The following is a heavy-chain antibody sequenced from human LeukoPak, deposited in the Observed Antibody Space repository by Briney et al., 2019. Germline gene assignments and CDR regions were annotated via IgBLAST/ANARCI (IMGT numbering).Heavy chain of an antibody. V-gene: IGHV3-21*01. D-gene: IGHD5-12*01. CDR3: ARFAYWGSGHALAHYGMDV. CDR1: GFTFSSYS. Sequence: KSGGSLRLSCAASGFTFSSYSMNWVRQAPGKGLEWVSSISSSSSYIYYAESVKGRFTISRDNAKNSLYLQMDSLRAEDTAVYYCARFAYWGSGHALAHYGMDVWGKGTTVTVS. J-gene: IGHJ6*04. CDR2: ISSSSSYI.